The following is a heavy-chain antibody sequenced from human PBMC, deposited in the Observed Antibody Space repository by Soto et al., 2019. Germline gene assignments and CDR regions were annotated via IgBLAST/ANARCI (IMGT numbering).Heavy chain of an antibody. D-gene: IGHD2-15*01. CDR1: GFFISSGNY. CDR3: ARARWYDAFDV. Sequence: SETLSLTCAVSGFFISSGNYWGWIRKPPGKGLEWIGSIFHGGNTYYNPSLKSRVTISVDMSKNQFSLKLNSVTAADTAVYYCARARWYDAFDVWGQGXVVTVSS. V-gene: IGHV4-38-2*01. CDR2: IFHGGNT. J-gene: IGHJ3*01.